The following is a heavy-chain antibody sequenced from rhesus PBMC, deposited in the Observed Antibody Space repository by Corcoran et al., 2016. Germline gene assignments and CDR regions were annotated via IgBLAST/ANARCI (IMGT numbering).Heavy chain of an antibody. CDR2: LSDSVST. CDR1: GYSISSGYG. J-gene: IGHJ4*01. D-gene: IGHD2-2*01. V-gene: IGHV4-122*02. CDR3: ARDRIAFDY. Sequence: QLQLQESGPGLVKPSETLSLTCAVSGYSISSGYGWRWIRQPPGKGLEVIGYLSDSVSTSYNPSLKSRVTISRETSKNQSSLKLSSVTAADTAVYYCARDRIAFDYWGHGVLVTVSS.